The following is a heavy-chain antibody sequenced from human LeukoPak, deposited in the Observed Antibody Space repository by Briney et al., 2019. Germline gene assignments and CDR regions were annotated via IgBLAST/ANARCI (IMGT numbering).Heavy chain of an antibody. Sequence: GGSLRLSCAASGFTFSSYEMNWVRQAPGQGLEWVSYISSSGSTIYYADSVKGRFTISTDNATNSLYLQMNSLRAEDTAVYYCARDAVRDGGAGRDYWGQGTLVTVSS. V-gene: IGHV3-48*03. J-gene: IGHJ4*02. CDR1: GFTFSSYE. CDR2: ISSSGSTI. D-gene: IGHD5-24*01. CDR3: ARDAVRDGGAGRDY.